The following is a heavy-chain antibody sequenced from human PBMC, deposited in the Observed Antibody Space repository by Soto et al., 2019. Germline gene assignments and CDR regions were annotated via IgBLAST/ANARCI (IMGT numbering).Heavy chain of an antibody. CDR2: ISSTTNYI. Sequence: EVQLVESGGGLVKPGGSLRLSCVASGFTFTWYSMNWVRQAPGKGLEWVSSISSTTNYIYYGDSMKGRFTISRDNGKNSLYLEIHSLRAEDTAVYYCARESEDLTSNFDYWGQGTLVTVSS. CDR1: GFTFTWYS. V-gene: IGHV3-21*06. CDR3: ARESEDLTSNFDY. J-gene: IGHJ4*02.